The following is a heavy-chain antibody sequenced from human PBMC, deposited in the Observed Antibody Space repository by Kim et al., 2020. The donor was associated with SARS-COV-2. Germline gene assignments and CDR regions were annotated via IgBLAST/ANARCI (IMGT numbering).Heavy chain of an antibody. CDR3: ARGRYCTGGSCYGWFDP. CDR2: INTKTGNA. D-gene: IGHD2-15*01. J-gene: IGHJ5*02. V-gene: IGHV7-4-1*02. CDR1: GYTFSSYA. Sequence: ASVKVSCKAFGYTFSSYAMNWVRQAPGQGLEWMGLINTKTGNAMYAQGFTGRLVFSLDTSISTAYLQISRLKTEDTAVYFCARGRYCTGGSCYGWFDPWGQGTLLTVSS.